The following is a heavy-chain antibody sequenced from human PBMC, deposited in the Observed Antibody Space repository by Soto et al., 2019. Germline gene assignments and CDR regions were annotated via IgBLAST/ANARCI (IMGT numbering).Heavy chain of an antibody. Sequence: SETLSLTCAVSGVSISSGNWWTWVRQTPQRGLEYIGEIFHDGTANYYPSFERRVAISVDTSKNQFSLKLTSVTAADTAIYFCARLVHHTRLNYMYFDFCGQGALLTVSS. V-gene: IGHV4-4*02. CDR3: ARLVHHTRLNYMYFDF. CDR1: GVSISSGNW. D-gene: IGHD3-10*01. CDR2: IFHDGTA. J-gene: IGHJ4*02.